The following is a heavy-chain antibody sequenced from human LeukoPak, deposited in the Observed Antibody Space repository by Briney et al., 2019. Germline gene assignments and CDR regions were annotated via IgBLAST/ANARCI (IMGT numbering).Heavy chain of an antibody. Sequence: SETLSLTCTVSGGSISSYYWSWIQQPPGKGLEWIGYIYYSGSTNYNPSLKSRVTISVDTSKNQFSLKLSSVTAADTAVYYCARSPGYSSSDFDYWGQGTLVTVSS. CDR1: GGSISSYY. J-gene: IGHJ4*02. CDR2: IYYSGST. V-gene: IGHV4-59*01. CDR3: ARSPGYSSSDFDY. D-gene: IGHD6-13*01.